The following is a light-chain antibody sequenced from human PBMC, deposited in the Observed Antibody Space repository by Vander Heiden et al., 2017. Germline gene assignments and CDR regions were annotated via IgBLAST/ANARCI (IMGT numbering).Light chain of an antibody. V-gene: IGLV3-1*01. CDR2: QDR. CDR1: KLGDKY. J-gene: IGLJ2*01. Sequence: SSELTQPPSVSVSPGQTASITCSGNKLGDKYVCWYQQKPGQSPVVVIYQDRKRPSGSPERFSGSNSGNTVTLTIGGTQAMDEADYYCQTWDSNTAVFGGGTKLTVL. CDR3: QTWDSNTAV.